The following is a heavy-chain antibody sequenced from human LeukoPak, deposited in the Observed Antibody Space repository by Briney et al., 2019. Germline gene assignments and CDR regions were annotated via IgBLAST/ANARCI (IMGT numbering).Heavy chain of an antibody. V-gene: IGHV4-4*02. CDR2: IYHSGST. CDR3: AKKSSMVRGVLWFDP. CDR1: GGSISSSNW. Sequence: PSETLSLTCAVSGGSISSSNWWSWVRQPPGKGLEWIGEIYHSGSTNYNPSLKSRVTISVDKSKNQFSLKLSSVTAADTAVYYCAKKSSMVRGVLWFDPWGQGTLVTVSS. D-gene: IGHD3-10*01. J-gene: IGHJ5*02.